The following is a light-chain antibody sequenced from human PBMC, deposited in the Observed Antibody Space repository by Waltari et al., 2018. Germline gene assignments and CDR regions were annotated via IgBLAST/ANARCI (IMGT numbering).Light chain of an antibody. CDR2: AAS. CDR3: QQSYSTPTIT. Sequence: DIQMTQSPSSLSASVGDRVTITCRASQSISSYLNWYQQKPGKDPKLLIYAASSLQSGVPSRVSGSGSGTDFTLTISSLQPEDFATYYCQQSYSTPTITFGQGTRLEIK. CDR1: QSISSY. V-gene: IGKV1-39*01. J-gene: IGKJ5*01.